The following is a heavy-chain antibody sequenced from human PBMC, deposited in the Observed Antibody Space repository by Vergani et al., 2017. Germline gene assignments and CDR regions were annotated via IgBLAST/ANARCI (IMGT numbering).Heavy chain of an antibody. V-gene: IGHV3-23*04. D-gene: IGHD3-10*01. J-gene: IGHJ1*01. Sequence: VQLVESGGGLVQPGGSRRLSCAGAGFTFDTYTMAYVRQAPGKGLEWVATISSGGGDIFYADSVKGSFTISRDNSKNTLFLQMNSLKDEDTAVYYCTTAXGLYYLHGEYFQYWGRGTLVSVSS. CDR1: GFTFDTYT. CDR2: ISSGGGDI. CDR3: TTAXGLYYLHGEYFQY.